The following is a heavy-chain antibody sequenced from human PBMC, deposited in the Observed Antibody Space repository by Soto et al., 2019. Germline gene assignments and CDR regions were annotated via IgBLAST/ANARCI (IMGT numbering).Heavy chain of an antibody. CDR1: GFTFSSYG. CDR2: IWYDGSNK. CDR3: ARDNYDILTGYYSVWRDYGMDV. V-gene: IGHV3-33*01. J-gene: IGHJ6*02. D-gene: IGHD3-9*01. Sequence: GGSLRLSCAASGFTFSSYGMHWVRQAPGKGLEWVAVIWYDGSNKYYADSVKGRFTISRDNSKNTLYLQMNSLRAEDTAVYYCARDNYDILTGYYSVWRDYGMDVWGQGTTVTVSS.